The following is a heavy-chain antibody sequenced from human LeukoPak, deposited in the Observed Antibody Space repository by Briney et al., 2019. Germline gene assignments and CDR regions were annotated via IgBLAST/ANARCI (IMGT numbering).Heavy chain of an antibody. J-gene: IGHJ6*03. V-gene: IGHV1-8*01. CDR2: MNPNSGNT. CDR1: GYTFTGYD. D-gene: IGHD1-14*01. Sequence: ASVKVSCKASGYTFTGYDINWVRQATGQGLEWMGWMNPNSGNTGYAQKFQGRVTMTRNTSISTAYMELSSLRSEDTAVYYCASTRGGTNDYYYYMDVWGKGTTVTVSS. CDR3: ASTRGGTNDYYYYMDV.